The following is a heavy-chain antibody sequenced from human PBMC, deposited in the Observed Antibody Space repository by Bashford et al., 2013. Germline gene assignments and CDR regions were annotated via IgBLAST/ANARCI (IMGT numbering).Heavy chain of an antibody. D-gene: IGHD4/OR15-4a*01. CDR3: VRTTIGTMVPTR. V-gene: IGHV5-51*01. Sequence: ESLKISCTTSGYNFTNSWIGWVRQMPGKGLEWMGVTYPAGSEVRYRPSFQGHVTISADQSTRTVYLQWNSLKVSDTAIYYCVRTTIGTMVPTRWGQGTRVTVSS. J-gene: IGHJ3*01. CDR2: TYPAGSEV. CDR1: GYNFTNSW.